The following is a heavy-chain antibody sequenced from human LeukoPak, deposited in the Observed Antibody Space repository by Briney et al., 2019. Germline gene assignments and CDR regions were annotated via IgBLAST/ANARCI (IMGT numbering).Heavy chain of an antibody. CDR1: GGSLSGYY. V-gene: IGHV4-34*01. CDR2: INHSGST. J-gene: IGHJ5*02. CDR3: ARRGVLLWHR. Sequence: SETLCLTCAVYGGSLSGYYWSWIRQPPGKGLEWIGEINHSGSTNYNPSLKSRVTISVDTSKNQFSLKLSSVTAADTAVYYCARRGVLLWHRWGQGTLVTVSS. D-gene: IGHD3-10*01.